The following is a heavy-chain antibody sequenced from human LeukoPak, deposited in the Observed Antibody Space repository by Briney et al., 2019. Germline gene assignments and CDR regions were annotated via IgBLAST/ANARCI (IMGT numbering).Heavy chain of an antibody. CDR2: ISGSGGST. D-gene: IGHD2-2*01. CDR3: AKDPDFYCSSTSCYSLYFDY. V-gene: IGHV3-23*01. J-gene: IGHJ4*02. Sequence: GSLRLSCAASGFTFSSYAMSWVRQAPGKGLEWVSAISGSGGSTYYADSVEGRFTISRDNSKNTLYLQMNSLRAEDTAVYYCAKDPDFYCSSTSCYSLYFDYWGQGTLVTVSS. CDR1: GFTFSSYA.